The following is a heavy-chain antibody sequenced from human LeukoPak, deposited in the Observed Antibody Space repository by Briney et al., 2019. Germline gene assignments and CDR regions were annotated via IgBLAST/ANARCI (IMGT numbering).Heavy chain of an antibody. CDR1: GFTFSSYS. J-gene: IGHJ6*03. V-gene: IGHV3-21*06. D-gene: IGHD3-10*01. Sequence: PGGSLRLSCAASGFTFSSYSMNWVRQAPGKGLEWVSSISSSSTYIYYVDSVKGRFTISRDNTKNTLYVQMNSLRAEDTAVYYCARGDRSYYGSGSLRHYYFYMDVWGKGTTVTVSS. CDR2: ISSSSTYI. CDR3: ARGDRSYYGSGSLRHYYFYMDV.